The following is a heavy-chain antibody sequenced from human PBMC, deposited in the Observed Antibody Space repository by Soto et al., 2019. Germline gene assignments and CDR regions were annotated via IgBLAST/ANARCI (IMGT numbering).Heavy chain of an antibody. CDR1: GGTFSSYA. D-gene: IGHD2-8*01. V-gene: IGHV1-69*13. Sequence: GASVKVSCKASGGTFSSYAISWVRQAPGQGLEWMGGIIPIFGTANYAQKFQGRVTITADESTSTAYMELSSLRSEDTAVYYCARDNVEYKDIVLMVNYYGMDVWGQGTTVTVSS. CDR3: ARDNVEYKDIVLMVNYYGMDV. J-gene: IGHJ6*02. CDR2: IIPIFGTA.